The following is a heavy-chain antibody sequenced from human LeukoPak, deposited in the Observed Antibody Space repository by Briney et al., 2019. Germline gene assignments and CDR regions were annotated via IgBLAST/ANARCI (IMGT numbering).Heavy chain of an antibody. Sequence: SETLSLTCTVSGGSISSYYWSWIRQPPGKGLEWIGYIYYSGSTNYNPSLKSRVTISVDTSKNQFSLKSSSVTAADTAVYYCARGGGGEYSSGWYDYWGQGTLVTVSS. CDR1: GGSISSYY. V-gene: IGHV4-59*01. CDR3: ARGGGGEYSSGWYDY. J-gene: IGHJ4*02. CDR2: IYYSGST. D-gene: IGHD6-19*01.